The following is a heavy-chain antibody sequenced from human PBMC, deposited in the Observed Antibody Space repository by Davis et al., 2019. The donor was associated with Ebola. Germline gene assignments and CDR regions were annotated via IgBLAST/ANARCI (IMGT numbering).Heavy chain of an antibody. CDR3: ARELSINGDEYFQH. CDR2: INPNSGGA. D-gene: IGHD2-21*01. V-gene: IGHV1-2*02. Sequence: ASVKVSCKASGYTFTGHYMHWVRQAPGQGLEWMGWINPNSGGAKHAQKFQGRVTMTRDTSISTVYMELSRLRSDDTAVYYCARELSINGDEYFQHWGQGTLVTVSS. J-gene: IGHJ1*01. CDR1: GYTFTGHY.